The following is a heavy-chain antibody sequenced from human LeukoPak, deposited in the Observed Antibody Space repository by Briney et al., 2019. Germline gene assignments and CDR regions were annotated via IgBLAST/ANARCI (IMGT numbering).Heavy chain of an antibody. D-gene: IGHD3-10*01. CDR2: IWYDGSNK. CDR3: ARTLYGSGSYSFDY. J-gene: IGHJ4*02. CDR1: GVTFSSYG. V-gene: IGHV3-33*01. Sequence: PGGSLRLSCAATGVTFSSYGMHLVRQAPGKGLEWVAVIWYDGSNKYYADSVEGRFTISRDNSKNTLYLQMNSLRAEDTAVYYCARTLYGSGSYSFDYWGQGTLVTVSS.